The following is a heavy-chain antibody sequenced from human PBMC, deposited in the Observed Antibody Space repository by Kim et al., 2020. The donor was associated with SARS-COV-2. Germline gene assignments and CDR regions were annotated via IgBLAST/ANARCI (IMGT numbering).Heavy chain of an antibody. CDR3: AREHYYPSGSYHDFDF. Sequence: GGSLRLSCAASGFPFGSYAMTWVRQAPGKGLEWLSVISVGSDYKYYADSVKGRFTVSRDNSKNTLFLQMNSLRAGDTAVYYCAREHYYPSGSYHDFDFWGQGTPVTVSS. V-gene: IGHV3-23*01. CDR2: ISVGSDYK. CDR1: GFPFGSYA. D-gene: IGHD3-10*01. J-gene: IGHJ4*02.